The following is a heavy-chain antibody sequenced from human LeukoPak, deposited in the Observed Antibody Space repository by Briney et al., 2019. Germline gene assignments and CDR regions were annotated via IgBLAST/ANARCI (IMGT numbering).Heavy chain of an antibody. Sequence: ASVKVSCKVSGYTLTELSMQWVRQAPGKGLEGMGGFDPEDGETIYAQKFQGRVTMTEDTSTDTAYMELSSLRSEDTAVYYCATAVGIAARPDLTNWFDPWGQGTLVTVSS. D-gene: IGHD6-6*01. CDR3: ATAVGIAARPDLTNWFDP. CDR2: FDPEDGET. CDR1: GYTLTELS. V-gene: IGHV1-24*01. J-gene: IGHJ5*02.